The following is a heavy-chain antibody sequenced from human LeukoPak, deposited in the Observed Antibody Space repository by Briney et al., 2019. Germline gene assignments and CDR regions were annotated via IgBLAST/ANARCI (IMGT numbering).Heavy chain of an antibody. CDR3: ASTVDYYYDSSGHYPPDY. V-gene: IGHV4-34*01. J-gene: IGHJ4*02. Sequence: ASETLSLTCAVYGGSFSGYYWSWIRQPPGKGLEWIGEINHSGSTNYNPSLKSRVTISVDTSKNQFSLKLSSVTAADTAVYYCASTVDYYYDSSGHYPPDYWGQGTLVTVSS. CDR1: GGSFSGYY. D-gene: IGHD3-22*01. CDR2: INHSGST.